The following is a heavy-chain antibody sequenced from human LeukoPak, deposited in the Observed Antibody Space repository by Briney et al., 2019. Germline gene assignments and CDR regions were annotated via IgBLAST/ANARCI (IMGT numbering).Heavy chain of an antibody. CDR2: ISGNGGVI. Sequence: PWGSLRLSGAASGFSFSDNYMAWVRQAPGKGLEWLSYISGNGGVIQYADSVKGRFTISRDNAKNLLYLQMDSLRVEDTAIYYCARDPRTVRIWGQGTLVTVSS. D-gene: IGHD1-1*01. CDR3: ARDPRTVRI. V-gene: IGHV3-11*04. J-gene: IGHJ4*02. CDR1: GFSFSDNY.